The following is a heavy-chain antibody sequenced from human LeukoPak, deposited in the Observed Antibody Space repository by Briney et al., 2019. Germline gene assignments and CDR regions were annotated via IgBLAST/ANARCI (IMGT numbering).Heavy chain of an antibody. V-gene: IGHV4-61*02. CDR1: GGSISSGSYY. CDR3: ARFTFGYSSGWNFDY. J-gene: IGHJ4*02. Sequence: SHTLSLTCTVSGGSISSGSYYWSWIRQPAGKGLEWIGRIYTSGSTNYNPSLKSRVTISVDTSKNQFSLKLSSVTAADTAVYYCARFTFGYSSGWNFDYWGQGTLVTVSS. CDR2: IYTSGST. D-gene: IGHD6-19*01.